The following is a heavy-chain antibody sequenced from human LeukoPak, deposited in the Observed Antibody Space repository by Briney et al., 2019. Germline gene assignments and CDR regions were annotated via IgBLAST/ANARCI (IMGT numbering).Heavy chain of an antibody. Sequence: AGGSLRLSCAASGFTVSSNYMSWVRQAPGKGLEWVSVIYSGGSTYYADSVKGRFTISRHNSKNTPYLQMNSLRAEDTAVYYCASSRLGFWSGYFGYWGQGTLSPSPQ. D-gene: IGHD3-3*01. CDR2: IYSGGST. CDR1: GFTVSSNY. CDR3: ASSRLGFWSGYFGY. V-gene: IGHV3-53*04. J-gene: IGHJ4*02.